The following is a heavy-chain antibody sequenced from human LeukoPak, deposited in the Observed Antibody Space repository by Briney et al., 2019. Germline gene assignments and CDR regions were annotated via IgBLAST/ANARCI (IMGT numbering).Heavy chain of an antibody. V-gene: IGHV1-8*01. CDR1: GYTFTSYD. Sequence: ASVKVSCKASGYTFTSYDINWVRQATGQGLEWMGWMNPNSGNTGYAQKFQGRVTMTRNTSISTAYMELSSLRSDDTAVYYCARPTYYYDSSGYPRGTWFDPWGQGTLVTVPS. D-gene: IGHD3-22*01. J-gene: IGHJ5*02. CDR2: MNPNSGNT. CDR3: ARPTYYYDSSGYPRGTWFDP.